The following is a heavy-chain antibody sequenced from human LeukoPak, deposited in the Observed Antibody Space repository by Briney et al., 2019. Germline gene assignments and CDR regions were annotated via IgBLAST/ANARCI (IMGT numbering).Heavy chain of an antibody. CDR2: ISYDGSNK. CDR3: TRDPRNLDY. J-gene: IGHJ4*02. D-gene: IGHD1-14*01. CDR1: GFTFNSYA. V-gene: IGHV3-30*04. Sequence: GRSLRLSCAASGFTFNSYAMHWVRQAPGKGLEWVAAISYDGSNKKYADSVKGRFTISRDNAKNSLYLQMNSLRVEDTAVYYCTRDPRNLDYWGQGTLVTVSS.